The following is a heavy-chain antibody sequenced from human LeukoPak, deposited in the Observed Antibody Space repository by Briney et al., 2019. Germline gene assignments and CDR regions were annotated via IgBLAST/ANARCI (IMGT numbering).Heavy chain of an antibody. V-gene: IGHV5-51*01. CDR1: GYSFTTYW. CDR2: IYPGDSDT. Sequence: GESLKISCKGSGYSFTTYWIGWVRQMPGKGLEWMGIIYPGDSDTRYSPSFQGQVTISADKSISTAYLQWSSLKASDTAMYYCARQEYCSGGCCYTWFDPWGQGTLVTVSS. D-gene: IGHD2-15*01. J-gene: IGHJ5*02. CDR3: ARQEYCSGGCCYTWFDP.